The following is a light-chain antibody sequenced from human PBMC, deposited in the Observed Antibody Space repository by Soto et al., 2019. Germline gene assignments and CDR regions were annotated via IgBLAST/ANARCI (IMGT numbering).Light chain of an antibody. Sequence: QSVLTQPASVSGSPGQSIAISCTGSSSDVGIYNYVSWYQQHPGKVPKLIIYEVTNRPSGVSNRFSGSKSGNTASLTISGLQAEDEADYYCGSYTTSSTRVFGTGTKVT. J-gene: IGLJ1*01. CDR3: GSYTTSSTRV. CDR1: SSDVGIYNY. V-gene: IGLV2-14*01. CDR2: EVT.